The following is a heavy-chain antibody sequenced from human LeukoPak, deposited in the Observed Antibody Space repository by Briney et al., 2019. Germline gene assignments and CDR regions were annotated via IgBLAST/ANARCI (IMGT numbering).Heavy chain of an antibody. D-gene: IGHD6-13*01. CDR1: GGSLSGYY. J-gene: IGHJ4*02. CDR3: ARSRRIAAAGAVFDY. Sequence: PSETLSLTCAVYGGSLSGYYWSWIRQPPGKGLEWIGEINHSGSTNYNPSLKSRVTISVDTSKNQFSLKLSSVTAADTAVYYCARSRRIAAAGAVFDYWDQGKLVTVSS. V-gene: IGHV4-34*01. CDR2: INHSGST.